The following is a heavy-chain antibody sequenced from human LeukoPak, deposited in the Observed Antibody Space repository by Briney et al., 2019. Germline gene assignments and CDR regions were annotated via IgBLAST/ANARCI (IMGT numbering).Heavy chain of an antibody. V-gene: IGHV3-74*01. CDR1: GFTFSSYW. Sequence: GGSPRLSCAASGFTFSSYWMHWVRQAPGKGLVWVSCINSGGSSTSYADSVKGRFTISRDNAKNTLYLQMNSLRAEDTAVYYCARVRPYYDSSGYRMYYFDYWGQGTLVTVSS. CDR3: ARVRPYYDSSGYRMYYFDY. J-gene: IGHJ4*02. CDR2: INSGGSST. D-gene: IGHD3-22*01.